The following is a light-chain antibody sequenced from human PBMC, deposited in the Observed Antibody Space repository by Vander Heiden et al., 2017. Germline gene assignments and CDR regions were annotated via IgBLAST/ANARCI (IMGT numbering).Light chain of an antibody. Sequence: EIVMTQPPATLSVSPGERATLSCRPSQSVSSNLAWYQQKPGQAPRLLIYGASTRATGIPARFSGSGSGTEFTLTISSLQSEDFAVYYCQQYNNWPPGLTFGGGTKVEIK. CDR2: GAS. V-gene: IGKV3-15*01. J-gene: IGKJ4*01. CDR3: QQYNNWPPGLT. CDR1: QSVSSN.